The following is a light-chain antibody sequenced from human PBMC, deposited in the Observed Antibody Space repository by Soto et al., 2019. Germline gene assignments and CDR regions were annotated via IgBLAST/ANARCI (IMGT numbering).Light chain of an antibody. Sequence: QSALTQPPSVSGAPGQRVTISCTGSSSNIGAGYDVHWYQHLPGTAPKLLIYGNSNRPSGVPDRFSGSKSGTSASLAITGLQAEDEADYYCPSYDSSLSGYVFGTGTKVTVL. CDR1: SSNIGAGYD. CDR3: PSYDSSLSGYV. V-gene: IGLV1-40*01. CDR2: GNS. J-gene: IGLJ1*01.